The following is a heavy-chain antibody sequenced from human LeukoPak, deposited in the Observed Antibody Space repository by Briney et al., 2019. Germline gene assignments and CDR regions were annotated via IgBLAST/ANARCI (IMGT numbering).Heavy chain of an antibody. D-gene: IGHD2-15*01. CDR3: AKSGGESDIVVVVAAPIDY. CDR1: GFTFSSYG. Sequence: GGSLRLSCAASGFTFSSYGMSWVRQAPGKGLEWVSAISGSGGSAYYADSVKGRFTISRDNSKNTLYLQMNSLRAEDTAVYYCAKSGGESDIVVVVAAPIDYWGQGTLVTVSS. J-gene: IGHJ4*02. CDR2: ISGSGGSA. V-gene: IGHV3-23*01.